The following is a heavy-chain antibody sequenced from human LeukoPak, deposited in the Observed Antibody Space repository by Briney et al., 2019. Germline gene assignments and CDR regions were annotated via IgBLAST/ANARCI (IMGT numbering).Heavy chain of an antibody. D-gene: IGHD6-19*01. CDR2: IYPGDSDT. CDR3: ASLTAVAGRFDY. Sequence: GESLKISCKGSGCSFTSYWFGWVRQMPGKGLEWMGIIYPGDSDTRYSPSFQGQVTISADKSISTACLQWSSLKASDTAMYYCASLTAVAGRFDYWGQGTLVTVSS. V-gene: IGHV5-51*01. CDR1: GCSFTSYW. J-gene: IGHJ4*02.